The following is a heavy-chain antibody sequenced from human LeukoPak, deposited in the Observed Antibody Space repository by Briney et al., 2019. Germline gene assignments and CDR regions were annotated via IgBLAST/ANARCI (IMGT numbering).Heavy chain of an antibody. CDR1: GFTFSSYA. CDR3: ARDSFAFDI. J-gene: IGHJ3*02. CDR2: IKQDGSEK. V-gene: IGHV3-7*01. Sequence: GGSLRLSCAASGFTFSSYAMSWVRQAPGKGLEWVANIKQDGSEKYYVDSVKGRFTISRDNAKNSLYLQMNSLRAEDTAVYYCARDSFAFDIWGQGTMVTVSS.